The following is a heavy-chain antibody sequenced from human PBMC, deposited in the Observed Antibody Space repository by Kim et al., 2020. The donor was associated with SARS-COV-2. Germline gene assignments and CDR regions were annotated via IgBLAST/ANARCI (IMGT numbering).Heavy chain of an antibody. Sequence: SETLSLTCAVYGGSFSGYYWSWIRQPPGKGLEWIGEINHSGSTNYNPSLKSRVTISVDTSKNQFSLKLSSVTAADTAVYYCARGLVGYYYGSGSYLVRPTGDWFDPWGQGTLVTVSS. D-gene: IGHD3-10*01. CDR2: INHSGST. CDR3: ARGLVGYYYGSGSYLVRPTGDWFDP. J-gene: IGHJ5*02. CDR1: GGSFSGYY. V-gene: IGHV4-34*01.